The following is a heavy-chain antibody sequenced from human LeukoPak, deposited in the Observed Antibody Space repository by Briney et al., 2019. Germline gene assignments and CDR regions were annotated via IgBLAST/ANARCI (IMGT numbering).Heavy chain of an antibody. CDR1: GFTFSSCN. CDR2: ITSSSSYI. D-gene: IGHD3-10*02. Sequence: GGSLRLSCAASGFTFSSCNMHWDRQAPGKGLEWVSSITSSSSYIYYADSVKGRFTISRDNAMSLLSLQMNSLRAEDTAVYYCAREGIVRGVITKFVGFDPWGQGTLVTVSS. J-gene: IGHJ5*02. CDR3: AREGIVRGVITKFVGFDP. V-gene: IGHV3-21*01.